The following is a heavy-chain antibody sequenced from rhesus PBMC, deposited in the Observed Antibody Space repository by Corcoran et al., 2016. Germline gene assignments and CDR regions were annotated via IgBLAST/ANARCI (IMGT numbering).Heavy chain of an antibody. CDR2: ITGSGGST. D-gene: IGHD1-26*01. CDR1: GGSIRSNY. Sequence: QLQLQESGPGLVKPSETLSLTCAVSGGSIRSNYWNWLRQHPGKGLEWMGRITGSGGSTDYNPSLNSRVTIHTDTSKKQFSLKLSSWTAADTAVYYCARDYNWNYYCDYWGQGVRVTVSS. V-gene: IGHV4-173*01. CDR3: ARDYNWNYYCDY. J-gene: IGHJ4*01.